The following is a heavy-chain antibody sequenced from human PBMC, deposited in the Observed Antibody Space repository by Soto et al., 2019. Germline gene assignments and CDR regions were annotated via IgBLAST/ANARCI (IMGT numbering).Heavy chain of an antibody. V-gene: IGHV1-2*02. CDR3: ARPPGYISDWYYFDL. CDR2: ISPKSGGT. Sequence: ASVKVSCKASGYTFTGYYMHWVRHAPGQGFEWMGRISPKSGGTNYAQKFEGRVTMTWDTSLKTAYMELSSLISEDTAVYYCARPPGYISDWYYFDLWGQGTLVTVSS. D-gene: IGHD3-9*01. CDR1: GYTFTGYY. J-gene: IGHJ4*02.